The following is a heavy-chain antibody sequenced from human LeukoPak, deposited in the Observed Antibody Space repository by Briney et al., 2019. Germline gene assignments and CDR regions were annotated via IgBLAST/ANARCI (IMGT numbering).Heavy chain of an antibody. V-gene: IGHV3-9*01. CDR1: GFTFDDYA. Sequence: GGSLRLSCAASGFTFDDYAMHWVRQAPGKGLEWVSGISWNSGSIGYADSVKGRFTTSRDNAKNSLYLQMNSLRAEDTALYYRAKSYYYGSGSYYLFDYWGQGTLVTVSS. J-gene: IGHJ4*02. CDR2: ISWNSGSI. CDR3: AKSYYYGSGSYYLFDY. D-gene: IGHD3-10*01.